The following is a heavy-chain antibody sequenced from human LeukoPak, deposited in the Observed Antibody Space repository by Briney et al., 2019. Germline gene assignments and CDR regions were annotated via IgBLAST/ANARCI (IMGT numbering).Heavy chain of an antibody. J-gene: IGHJ4*02. CDR2: INTDGSST. CDR3: SSSTGGY. CDR1: GFTFSSYW. Sequence: PGGSLRLSCAASGFTFSSYWMHWVRQAPGKGLVWVSRINTDGSSTSYADSVKGRFTISRDNAKNTLYLQMNSLRAEDTSVYYVSSSTGGYWGQGTLVTVSS. D-gene: IGHD2-2*01. V-gene: IGHV3-74*01.